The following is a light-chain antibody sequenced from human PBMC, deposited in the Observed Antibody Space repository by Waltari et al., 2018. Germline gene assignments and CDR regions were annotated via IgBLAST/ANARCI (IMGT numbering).Light chain of an antibody. J-gene: IGLJ2*01. V-gene: IGLV2-23*02. CDR3: SSYAGSSKGV. CDR1: SSDVGNYKR. Sequence: QSALTQPASVSGSPGQSITISCTGTSSDVGNYKRVSWYQQHPGKAPKLMIYAVSKRPAGVSDGFSCPKSGDMASLTISGLQPEDEAEYFCSSYAGSSKGVFGGGTKVTVL. CDR2: AVS.